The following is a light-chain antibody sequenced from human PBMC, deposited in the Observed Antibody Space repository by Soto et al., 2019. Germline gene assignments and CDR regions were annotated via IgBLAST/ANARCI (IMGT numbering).Light chain of an antibody. J-gene: IGLJ1*01. CDR1: SSDVGGYNY. V-gene: IGLV2-8*01. CDR2: EVS. Sequence: QSVLTQPPSASGSPGQSVTISCTGTSSDVGGYNYVSWYQQDPGKAPKLMIYEVSERPSGVPDRFSGSKSSNTASLTVSGLQAEDEADYYCSSYAGSNNFVFGTGTKATV. CDR3: SSYAGSNNFV.